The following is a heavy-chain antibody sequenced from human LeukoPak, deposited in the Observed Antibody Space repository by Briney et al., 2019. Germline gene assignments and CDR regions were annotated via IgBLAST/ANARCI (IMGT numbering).Heavy chain of an antibody. V-gene: IGHV4-59*05. Sequence: SETLSLTCTVSGGSISSYYWSWIRQPPGKGLEWIGSIYYSGSTYYNPSLKSRVTISVDTSKNQFSLKLSSVTAADTAVYYCARHGLYSSDVDYWGQGTLVTVSS. CDR1: GGSISSYY. CDR3: ARHGLYSSDVDY. D-gene: IGHD6-19*01. J-gene: IGHJ4*02. CDR2: IYYSGST.